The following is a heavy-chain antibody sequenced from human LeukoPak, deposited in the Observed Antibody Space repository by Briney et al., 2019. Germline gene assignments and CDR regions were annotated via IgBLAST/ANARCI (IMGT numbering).Heavy chain of an antibody. CDR1: GGSISSGGYS. J-gene: IGHJ4*02. CDR3: ARLVRGVNNIDY. CDR2: IYHSGST. V-gene: IGHV4-30-2*01. Sequence: SETLSLTYAVSGGSISSGGYSWSWIRQPPGKGLEWIGYIYHSGSTYYNPSLKSRVTISVDRSKNQFSLKLSSVTAADTAVYYCARLVRGVNNIDYWGQGTLVTVSS. D-gene: IGHD3-10*01.